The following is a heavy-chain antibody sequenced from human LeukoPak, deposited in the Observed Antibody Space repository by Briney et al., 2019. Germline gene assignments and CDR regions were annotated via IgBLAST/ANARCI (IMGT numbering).Heavy chain of an antibody. Sequence: GGSLRLSCAASGFTFSSFKMSWVRQAPGKGLEWVSYISSPGTTIYYADSVKGRFTISRDNAKNSLYLQMNSLRAEDTAVYYCARVRQQLFDYWGQGTLVPVSS. CDR3: ARVRQQLFDY. J-gene: IGHJ4*02. CDR2: ISSPGTTI. D-gene: IGHD6-13*01. V-gene: IGHV3-48*03. CDR1: GFTFSSFK.